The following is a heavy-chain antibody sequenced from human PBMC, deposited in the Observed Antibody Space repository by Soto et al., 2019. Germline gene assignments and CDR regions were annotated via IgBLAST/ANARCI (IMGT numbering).Heavy chain of an antibody. CDR1: GGSISSSSYY. Sequence: SETLSLTCTVSGGSISSSSYYWGWLRQPPGKGLEWIGSIYYSGRTYYNPSLKSRVTISVDTSKNQFSLKLSSMTAADAAVYYCARWDRASGYYPAFDIWGQGPIVT. V-gene: IGHV4-39*07. CDR3: ARWDRASGYYPAFDI. J-gene: IGHJ3*02. CDR2: IYYSGRT. D-gene: IGHD3-22*01.